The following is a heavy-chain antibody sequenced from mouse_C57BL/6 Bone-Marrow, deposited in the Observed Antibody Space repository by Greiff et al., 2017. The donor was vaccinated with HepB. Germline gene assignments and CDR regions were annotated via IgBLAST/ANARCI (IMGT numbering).Heavy chain of an antibody. Sequence: QVQLQQPGAELVKPGASVKLSCKASGYTFTSYWMHWVKQRPGQGLEWIGMIHPNSGSTNYNEKFKSKATLTVDKSSSTAYMQLSSLTSEDSAVYYCARNYYSGSSYDYWGQGTTLTVSS. CDR2: IHPNSGST. CDR1: GYTFTSYW. V-gene: IGHV1-64*01. CDR3: ARNYYSGSSYDY. D-gene: IGHD1-1*01. J-gene: IGHJ2*01.